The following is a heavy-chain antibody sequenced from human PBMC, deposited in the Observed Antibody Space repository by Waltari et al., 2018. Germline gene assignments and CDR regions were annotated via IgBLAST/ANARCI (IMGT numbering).Heavy chain of an antibody. D-gene: IGHD3-10*01. V-gene: IGHV4-39*01. Sequence: QLQLQESGPGLVKPSETLSLTCTVSGGSHRRSNYYWGWFRQPPGKGLDWIASIYHSGSTYYNPSLKSRVTISVDTSKNQFSLKLTSVTAADTAVYYCARIYGSGSPIPSVDYWGQGTRVTVSS. CDR2: IYHSGST. J-gene: IGHJ4*02. CDR1: GGSHRRSNYY. CDR3: ARIYGSGSPIPSVDY.